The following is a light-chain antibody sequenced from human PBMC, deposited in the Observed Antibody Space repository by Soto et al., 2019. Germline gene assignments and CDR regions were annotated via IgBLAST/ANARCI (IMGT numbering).Light chain of an antibody. CDR3: SSYTTSSTLV. V-gene: IGLV2-14*01. CDR2: DVS. Sequence: QSALTQPASVSGSPGQSITISCPGTTSDVGAYNYVYWYQQHPGKAPKLMIYDVSDRPSGVSNRFSGSKSGSTASLTISGLQAEDEADYYCSSYTTSSTLVFGGGTKLTVL. J-gene: IGLJ3*02. CDR1: TSDVGAYNY.